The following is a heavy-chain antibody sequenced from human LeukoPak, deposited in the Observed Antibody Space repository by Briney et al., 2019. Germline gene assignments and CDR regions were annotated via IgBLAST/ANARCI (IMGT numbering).Heavy chain of an antibody. CDR3: ARARYDSSGYYDYYYYYYMDV. V-gene: IGHV4-34*01. Sequence: SETLSLTCAVYGGSFSGYYWSWIRQPPGKGLEWIGEINHSGSTNYNPSLKSRVTISVDTSKNQFSLKLSSVTAADTAVYYCARARYDSSGYYDYYYYYYMDVWGKGTTVTVSS. J-gene: IGHJ6*03. D-gene: IGHD3-22*01. CDR2: INHSGST. CDR1: GGSFSGYY.